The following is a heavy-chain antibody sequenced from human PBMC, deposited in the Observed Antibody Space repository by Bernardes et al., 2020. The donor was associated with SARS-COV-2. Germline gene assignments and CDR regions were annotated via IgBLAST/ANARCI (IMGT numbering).Heavy chain of an antibody. D-gene: IGHD6-19*01. J-gene: IGHJ4*02. Sequence: SETLSLTCTVSGGSISDYYWTWIRQSPGKELEWIGYIDDRGGTNYNPSLKSRVTLLVDTSNNQFSLRLSSVTAADTAVYYCAREQWLAYYFDYWGQGTLVTVSS. V-gene: IGHV4-59*01. CDR2: IDDRGGT. CDR1: GGSISDYY. CDR3: AREQWLAYYFDY.